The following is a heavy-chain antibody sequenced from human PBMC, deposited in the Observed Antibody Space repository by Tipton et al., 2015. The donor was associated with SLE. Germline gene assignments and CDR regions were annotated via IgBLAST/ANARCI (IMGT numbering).Heavy chain of an antibody. CDR1: GGSISSSSYY. D-gene: IGHD6-6*01. Sequence: TLSLTCTVSGGSISSSSYYWGWIRQPPGKGLEWIGSIYYSGSTYYNPSLKSRVTISVDTSKNQFSLKLSSVTAADTAVYFCTRLAGRRFPFDSWGQGTLVTVSS. J-gene: IGHJ4*02. CDR2: IYYSGST. CDR3: TRLAGRRFPFDS. V-gene: IGHV4-39*07.